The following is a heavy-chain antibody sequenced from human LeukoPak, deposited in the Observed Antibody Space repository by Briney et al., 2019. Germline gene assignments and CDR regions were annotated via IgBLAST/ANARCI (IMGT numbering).Heavy chain of an antibody. V-gene: IGHV3-30*02. CDR2: IRYDGSNK. J-gene: IGHJ4*02. CDR1: GFTFSSYA. D-gene: IGHD3-16*01. Sequence: PGGSLRLSCAASGFTFSSYAMSWVRQAPGKGLEWVAFIRYDGSNKYYADSVKGRFTISRDNSKNTLYLQMNSLRAEDTAVYYCAKGAPPPPDFGEGRGQGTLVTVSS. CDR3: AKGAPPPPDFGEG.